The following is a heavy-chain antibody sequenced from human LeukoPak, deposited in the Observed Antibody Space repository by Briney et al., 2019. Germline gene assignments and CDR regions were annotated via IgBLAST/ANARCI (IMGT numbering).Heavy chain of an antibody. D-gene: IGHD3-22*01. CDR2: ISWNSGSI. Sequence: GGSLRLSCAASGFTFDDYAMPWVRQAPGKGLEWVSGISWNSGSIGYADSVKGRFTISRDNAKNSLYLQMNSLRAEDTALYYCAKDTYYYDSSGPAPYGMDVWGQGTTVTVSS. J-gene: IGHJ6*02. CDR3: AKDTYYYDSSGPAPYGMDV. V-gene: IGHV3-9*01. CDR1: GFTFDDYA.